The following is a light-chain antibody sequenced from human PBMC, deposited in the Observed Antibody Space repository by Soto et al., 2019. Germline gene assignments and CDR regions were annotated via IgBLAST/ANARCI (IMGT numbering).Light chain of an antibody. V-gene: IGLV3-27*01. CDR3: YSAADNNLV. Sequence: SYELTQPSSVSVSPGQTARITCSGDVLPKKYARWFQQKPGQAPGLVIYKDSERPSGIPERFSGSSSGTTVTLTISGAQVEDEADYYCYSAADNNLVFGGGTKVTVL. CDR2: KDS. CDR1: VLPKKY. J-gene: IGLJ3*02.